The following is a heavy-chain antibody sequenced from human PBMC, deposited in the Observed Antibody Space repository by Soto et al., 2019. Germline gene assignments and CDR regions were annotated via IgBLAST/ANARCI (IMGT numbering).Heavy chain of an antibody. V-gene: IGHV4-39*01. CDR3: AIHKYPTSGHLDY. D-gene: IGHD3-3*01. CDR2: IYYSGST. Sequence: PSDTLSLTCTVSVGSLSSSSYCWGWIRQPPGKGLEWIGSIYYSGSTYYNPSLKSRVTISVDTSKNQFSLKLSSVTAADTAVYYCAIHKYPTSGHLDYWGLGNVVPVSS. CDR1: VGSLSSSSYC. J-gene: IGHJ4*02.